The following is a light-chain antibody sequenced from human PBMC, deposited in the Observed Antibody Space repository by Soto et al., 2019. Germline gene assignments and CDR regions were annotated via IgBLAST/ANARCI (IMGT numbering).Light chain of an antibody. CDR2: DAS. V-gene: IGKV1-5*01. CDR1: QSISSW. J-gene: IGKJ1*01. Sequence: DIQMTQSPSTLSASVGDRVTITCRASQSISSWLAWYQQKPGKAPKLLIYDASSLERGVPSRFSGSGSGTAFTLAISSLQPDDFATYYCQQYNSYSSWTFGQGTKVEIK. CDR3: QQYNSYSSWT.